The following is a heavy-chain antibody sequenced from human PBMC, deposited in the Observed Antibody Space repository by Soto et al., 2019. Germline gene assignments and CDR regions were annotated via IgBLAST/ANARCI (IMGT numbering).Heavy chain of an antibody. Sequence: SETLSLTCAVYGGSFSGYYWIWIRQPPGKGLEWIGEINHSGSTNYNPSLKSRVTISVDTSKNQFSLKLSSVTAADTAVYYCAREGLLWFGELISASNYYYYYGMDVWGQGTTVTVSS. J-gene: IGHJ6*02. V-gene: IGHV4-34*01. CDR1: GGSFSGYY. D-gene: IGHD3-10*01. CDR3: AREGLLWFGELISASNYYYYYGMDV. CDR2: INHSGST.